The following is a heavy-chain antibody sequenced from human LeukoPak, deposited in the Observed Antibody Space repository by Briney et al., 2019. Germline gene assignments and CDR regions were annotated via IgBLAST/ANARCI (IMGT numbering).Heavy chain of an antibody. J-gene: IGHJ6*03. V-gene: IGHV1-2*02. CDR3: ARGGVTGTYYYYYMDV. CDR2: INPNSGGT. D-gene: IGHD1/OR15-1a*01. Sequence: ASVTVSCKASGYTFTGYYMHWVRQAPGQGLEWLGWINPNSGGTNYAQKSQGRVTMTRDTSISTAYMELSRLRSDDTAVYYCARGGVTGTYYYYYMDVWGKGTTVTVSS. CDR1: GYTFTGYY.